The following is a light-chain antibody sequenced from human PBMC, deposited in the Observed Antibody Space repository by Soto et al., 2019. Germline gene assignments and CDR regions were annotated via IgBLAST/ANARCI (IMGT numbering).Light chain of an antibody. Sequence: EIVLTQSPGTLSLSPGERATLSSRASQSVSSSCLAWYQQKPGQAPRLLIYGASSRATGIPDRFSGSGSGTDFTLTISRLEPEDFAVYYCQQYGSSPGTFGQGTKVDIK. CDR1: QSVSSSC. V-gene: IGKV3-20*01. CDR3: QQYGSSPGT. J-gene: IGKJ1*01. CDR2: GAS.